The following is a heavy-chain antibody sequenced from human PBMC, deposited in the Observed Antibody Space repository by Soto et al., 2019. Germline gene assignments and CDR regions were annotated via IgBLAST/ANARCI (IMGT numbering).Heavy chain of an antibody. CDR2: IYYSGST. Sequence: SETLSLTCTVSGVSISSGGYYWSWIRQHPGKGLEWIGYIYYSGSTYYNPSLKSRVTISVDTSKNQFSLKLSSVTAADTAVYYCARGYSGYDYACDYWGQGTLVTVSS. CDR3: ARGYSGYDYACDY. J-gene: IGHJ4*02. D-gene: IGHD5-12*01. CDR1: GVSISSGGYY. V-gene: IGHV4-31*03.